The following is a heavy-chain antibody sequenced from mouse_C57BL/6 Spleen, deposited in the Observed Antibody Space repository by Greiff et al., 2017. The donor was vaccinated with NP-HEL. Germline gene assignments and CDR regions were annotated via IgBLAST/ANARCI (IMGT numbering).Heavy chain of an antibody. CDR3: AKRVYDGYYDAMDY. Sequence: VMLVESGPGLVAPSQSLSTTCTVSGFSLTSYGVDWVRQPPGKGLEWLGVIWGGGSTNYNSALMSRLSISKDNSKSQVFLKMNSLQTDDTAMYYCAKRVYDGYYDAMDYWGQGTSVTVSS. CDR1: GFSLTSYG. CDR2: IWGGGST. J-gene: IGHJ4*01. V-gene: IGHV2-9*01. D-gene: IGHD2-3*01.